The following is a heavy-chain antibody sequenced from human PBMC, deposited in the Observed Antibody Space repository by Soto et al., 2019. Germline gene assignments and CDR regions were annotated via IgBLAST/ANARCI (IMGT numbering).Heavy chain of an antibody. D-gene: IGHD5-18*01. CDR2: INHSGST. Sequence: PSETLSLTCAVYGGSFSGYYWSWIRQPPGKGLEWIGEINHSGSTNYNPSLKSRVTISVDTSKNQFSLKLSSVTAADTAVYYCARAEGRGTAMVPSNYWGQGTLVTVSS. CDR3: ARAEGRGTAMVPSNY. V-gene: IGHV4-34*01. J-gene: IGHJ4*02. CDR1: GGSFSGYY.